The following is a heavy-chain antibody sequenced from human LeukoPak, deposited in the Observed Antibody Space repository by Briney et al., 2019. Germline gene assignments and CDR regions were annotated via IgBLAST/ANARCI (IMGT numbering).Heavy chain of an antibody. V-gene: IGHV4-59*01. CDR1: GGSFSGYY. CDR2: IYYSGST. Sequence: SETLSLTCAVYGGSFSGYYWSWIRQPPGKGLEWIGYIYYSGSTNYNPSLKSRVTISVDTSKNQFSLKLSSVTAADTAVYYCARGLSGWLFDYWGQGTLVTVSS. CDR3: ARGLSGWLFDY. J-gene: IGHJ4*02. D-gene: IGHD6-25*01.